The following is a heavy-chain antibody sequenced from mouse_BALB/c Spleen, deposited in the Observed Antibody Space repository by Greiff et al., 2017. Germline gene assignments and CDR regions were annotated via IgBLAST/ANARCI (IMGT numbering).Heavy chain of an antibody. V-gene: IGHV5-12-2*01. CDR2: ISNGGGST. CDR3: ARHGGITTSYFDY. D-gene: IGHD1-2*01. J-gene: IGHJ2*01. Sequence: EVQLVESGGGLVQPGGSLKLSCAASGFTFSSYTMSWVRQTPEKRLEWVAYISNGGGSTYYPDTVKGRFTISRDNAKNTLYLQMSSLKSEDTAMYYCARHGGITTSYFDYWGQGTTLTVSS. CDR1: GFTFSSYT.